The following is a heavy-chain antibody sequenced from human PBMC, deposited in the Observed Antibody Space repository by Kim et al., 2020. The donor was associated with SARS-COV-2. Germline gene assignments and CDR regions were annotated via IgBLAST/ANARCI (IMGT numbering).Heavy chain of an antibody. CDR3: VKDGYDYGDYVLGSWFDP. Sequence: GGSLRLSCAASGFTFSSHAISWVRQAPGKGLEWVSAISGGGSGTYYADSVKGRFTISRDNFKNTLYLQMNSLRAEDTAVYYCVKDGYDYGDYVLGSWFDPWGQGTLVTVSS. CDR1: GFTFSSHA. CDR2: ISGGGSGT. D-gene: IGHD4-17*01. J-gene: IGHJ5*02. V-gene: IGHV3-23*01.